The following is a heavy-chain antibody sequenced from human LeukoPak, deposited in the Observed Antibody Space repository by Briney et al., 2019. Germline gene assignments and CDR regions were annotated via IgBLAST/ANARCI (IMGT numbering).Heavy chain of an antibody. CDR2: ISWNSGSI. V-gene: IGHV3-9*01. CDR1: GFTFSSYW. D-gene: IGHD3-10*01. J-gene: IGHJ4*02. CDR3: AKDIRRGYYGSGSPHDY. Sequence: PGGSLRLSCAASGFTFSSYWMSWVRQAPGKGLEWVSGISWNSGSIDYADSVKGRFTICRDNAKNSLYLQMNSLRAEDTAFYYCAKDIRRGYYGSGSPHDYWGQGTLVTVSS.